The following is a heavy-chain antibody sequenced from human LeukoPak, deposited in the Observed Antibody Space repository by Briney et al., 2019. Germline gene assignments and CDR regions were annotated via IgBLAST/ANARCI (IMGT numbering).Heavy chain of an antibody. CDR3: AKDMGGNPGAFDI. J-gene: IGHJ3*02. CDR1: GFTFDDYA. Sequence: GRSLRLSCAASGFTFDDYAMHWVRQAPGKGLEWASGISWNSGSIGYADSVKGRFTISRDNAKNSLYLQMNSLRAEDTALYYCAKDMGGNPGAFDIWGQGTMVTVSS. D-gene: IGHD3-16*01. CDR2: ISWNSGSI. V-gene: IGHV3-9*01.